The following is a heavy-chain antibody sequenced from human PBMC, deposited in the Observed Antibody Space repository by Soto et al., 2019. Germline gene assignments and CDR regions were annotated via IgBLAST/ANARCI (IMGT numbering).Heavy chain of an antibody. CDR2: IWYDGYNK. V-gene: IGHV3-33*01. Sequence: QVQLVESGGGVVQPGRSLRLSCAVSGFTFSSHGMHWVRQAPGKGLEWVAVIWYDGYNKYYADSVRGRFTISRDNSKNTLYLQMNSMRDEDTAMYYCARDFVFGSGIVDYWGQGTLVTVSS. D-gene: IGHD3-10*01. J-gene: IGHJ4*02. CDR1: GFTFSSHG. CDR3: ARDFVFGSGIVDY.